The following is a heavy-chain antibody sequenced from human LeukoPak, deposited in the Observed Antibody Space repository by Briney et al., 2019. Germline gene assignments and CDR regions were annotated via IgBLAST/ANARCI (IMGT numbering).Heavy chain of an antibody. D-gene: IGHD4-17*01. CDR1: GGSFSGYY. V-gene: IGHV4-34*10. J-gene: IGHJ4*02. Sequence: PSETLSLTCAVYGGSFSGYYWSWIRQPPGQGLEWIGNIDDAGTTHYFPSLRSRVTISRDTPNNQFSLKLSSVTAADTAVYYCARYGVYGDYDYWGQGTLVTVSS. CDR2: IDDAGTT. CDR3: ARYGVYGDYDY.